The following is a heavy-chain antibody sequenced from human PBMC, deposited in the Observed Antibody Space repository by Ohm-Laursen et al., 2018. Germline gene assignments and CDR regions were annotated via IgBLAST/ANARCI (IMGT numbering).Heavy chain of an antibody. Sequence: SLRLSCSASGFSFSSYWMSWVRQAPGKGLEWVAVIWYDGSNKYYADSVKGRFTISRDNSKNTLYLQMNSLRAEDTAVYYCARDLSGYYYYYYGMDVWGQGTTVTVSS. CDR1: GFSFSSYW. CDR3: ARDLSGYYYYYYGMDV. D-gene: IGHD3-9*01. V-gene: IGHV3-33*08. CDR2: IWYDGSNK. J-gene: IGHJ6*02.